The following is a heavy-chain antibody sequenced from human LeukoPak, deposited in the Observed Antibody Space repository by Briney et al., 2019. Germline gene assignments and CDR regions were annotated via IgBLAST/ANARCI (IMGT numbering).Heavy chain of an antibody. D-gene: IGHD2-21*02. CDR1: GGTFSSYA. CDR2: IIPIFGTA. J-gene: IGHJ3*02. CDR3: ASPYCGGDCYSLGAFDI. V-gene: IGHV1-69*01. Sequence: SVKVSCKASGGTFSSYAISWVRQAPGQGLECMGGIIPIFGTANYAQKFQGRVTITADESTSTAYMELSSLRSEDTAVYYCASPYCGGDCYSLGAFDIWGQGTMVTVSS.